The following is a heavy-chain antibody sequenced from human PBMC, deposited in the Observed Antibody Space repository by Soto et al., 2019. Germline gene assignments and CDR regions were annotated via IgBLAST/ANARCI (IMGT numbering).Heavy chain of an antibody. J-gene: IGHJ6*02. V-gene: IGHV1-69*01. D-gene: IGHD6-13*01. CDR2: IIPIFGTA. Sequence: QVQLVQSGAEVKKPGSSVKVSCKASGGTFSSYAISWVRQAPGQGLEWMGGIIPIFGTANYAQKFQGRVTITADESTSTAYMELSSLRYEDTAVYYCARDRWAAAGTFDYYYYGMDVWGQGTTVTVSS. CDR3: ARDRWAAAGTFDYYYYGMDV. CDR1: GGTFSSYA.